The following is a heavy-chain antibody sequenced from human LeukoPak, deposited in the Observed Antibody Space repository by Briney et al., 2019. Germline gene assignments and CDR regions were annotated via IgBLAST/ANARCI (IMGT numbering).Heavy chain of an antibody. Sequence: PGGSLRLSCEASGFTFSSYEMNWVRQAPGKGLEWVSRINSDGRSSSYADSVKGRFTVSRDNGKNTLYLQMNSLRDEDTAVYYCASDYYGMDVWGQGTTVTVSS. CDR3: ASDYYGMDV. CDR1: GFTFSSYE. J-gene: IGHJ6*02. V-gene: IGHV3-74*01. CDR2: INSDGRSS.